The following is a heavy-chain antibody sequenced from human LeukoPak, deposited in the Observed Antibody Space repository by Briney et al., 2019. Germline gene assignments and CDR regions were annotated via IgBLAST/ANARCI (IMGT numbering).Heavy chain of an antibody. CDR2: IYYSGST. D-gene: IGHD3-10*01. CDR3: ARDYGSGLMDV. Sequence: SETLSLTCTVSGGSISSYYWSWIRQPPGKGLEWIGYIYYSGSTNYNPSLKSRVTISVDTSKNQFSLKLSSVTAADTAVYYCARDYGSGLMDVWGQGTMVTVSS. V-gene: IGHV4-59*01. J-gene: IGHJ3*01. CDR1: GGSISSYY.